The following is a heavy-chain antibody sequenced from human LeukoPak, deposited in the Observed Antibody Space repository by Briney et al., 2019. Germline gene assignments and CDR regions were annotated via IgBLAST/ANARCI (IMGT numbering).Heavy chain of an antibody. D-gene: IGHD2-15*01. CDR2: INNDGDNT. J-gene: IGHJ5*02. CDR3: AQQLGYCSGGSCYFTS. CDR1: GFTFRTYA. V-gene: IGHV3-23*01. Sequence: PGGSLRLSCAASGFTFRTYAMSWVRQTPGKGLEWVSAINNDGDNTYYADSVKGRFSVSRDNSKNTLHLQMNSLGAEDTAKYYCAQQLGYCSGGSCYFTSWGQGTLVTVSS.